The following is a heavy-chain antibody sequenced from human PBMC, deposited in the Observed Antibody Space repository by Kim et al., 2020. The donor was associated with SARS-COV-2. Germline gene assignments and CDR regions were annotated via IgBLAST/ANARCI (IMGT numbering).Heavy chain of an antibody. D-gene: IGHD3-9*01. V-gene: IGHV5-51*01. CDR1: GYSFTDHW. CDR2: VYPDDSDT. Sequence: KVSCKGAGYSFTDHWIGWVRQMPGKGPEWMGIVYPDDSDTRYSPSFQGQVTFSVDKSISTAFLQWSSLRASDTAMYYCARHPAAPYDILTGYLNYFDNWGQGTLVTVSS. J-gene: IGHJ4*02. CDR3: ARHPAAPYDILTGYLNYFDN.